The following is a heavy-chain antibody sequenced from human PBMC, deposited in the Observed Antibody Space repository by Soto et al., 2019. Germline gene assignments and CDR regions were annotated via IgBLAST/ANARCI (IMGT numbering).Heavy chain of an antibody. D-gene: IGHD1-26*01. CDR2: INHSGST. V-gene: IGHV4-34*01. CDR1: GGSFSGYY. CDR3: ACSSGSYPDAFDI. Sequence: PSETLSLTCAVYGGSFSGYYWSWIRQPPGKGLEWIGEINHSGSTNYNPSLKSRVTISVDTSKNQFSLKLSSVTAADTAVYYCACSSGSYPDAFDIWGQGTMVTVSS. J-gene: IGHJ3*02.